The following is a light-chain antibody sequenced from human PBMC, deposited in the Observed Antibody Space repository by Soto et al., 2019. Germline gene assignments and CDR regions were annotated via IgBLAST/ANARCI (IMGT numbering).Light chain of an antibody. CDR2: DVS. J-gene: IGKJ5*01. CDR3: QQRSDRPLT. CDR1: QSVTSY. V-gene: IGKV3-11*01. Sequence: DIVMTQSPLSLPVTPGEPASISCRSSQSVTSYLAWYQQKPGQAPRLLIYDVSNRASGIPARFSGSGSETDFTLTISSLEPEDFAVYYCQQRSDRPLTFGQGTRLEIK.